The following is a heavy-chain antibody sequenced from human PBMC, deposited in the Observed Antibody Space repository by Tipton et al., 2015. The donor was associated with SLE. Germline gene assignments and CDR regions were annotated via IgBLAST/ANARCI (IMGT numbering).Heavy chain of an antibody. V-gene: IGHV4-59*08. CDR2: IYHSGST. J-gene: IGHJ2*01. CDR3: ARRRYSSSSRPYWYFDL. D-gene: IGHD6-6*01. CDR1: GGSMSTYY. Sequence: TLSLTCTVSGGSMSTYYWSWIRQPPGKGLEWIGYIYHSGSTNYNPSLRSRVTISVDTSKNQLSLKLSSVTAADTAVYYCARRRYSSSSRPYWYFDLWGRGTLVTVSS.